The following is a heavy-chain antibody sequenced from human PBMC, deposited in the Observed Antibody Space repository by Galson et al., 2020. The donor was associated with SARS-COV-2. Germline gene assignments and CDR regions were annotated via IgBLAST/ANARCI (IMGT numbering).Heavy chain of an antibody. V-gene: IGHV4-59*01. CDR1: GGSINIYY. D-gene: IGHD3-10*01. CDR2: LYYGGKT. Sequence: ASETLSLTCTVPGGSINIYYWSWIRQPPGKGLEWIGYLYYGGKTNYNPSLGSRVAISVDTSKSQFSLTLNSVTAADTAVYYCARLPVVRGVDYWGQGILVTVSS. J-gene: IGHJ4*02. CDR3: ARLPVVRGVDY.